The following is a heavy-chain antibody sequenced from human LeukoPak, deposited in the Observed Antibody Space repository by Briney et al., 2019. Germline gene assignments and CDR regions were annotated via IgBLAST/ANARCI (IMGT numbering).Heavy chain of an antibody. CDR1: GYTLTELS. D-gene: IGHD4-23*01. CDR2: FDPEDGEA. V-gene: IGHV1-24*01. J-gene: IGHJ4*02. Sequence: ASVRVSCKVPGYTLTELSMDWVRQAPGKGLEWMGGFDPEDGEAIYAQKFQGRVTMTEDTSTDTAYMELSSLRSEDTAVYNCATDPSGVICDYRGRGTLVTVSS. CDR3: ATDPSGVICDY.